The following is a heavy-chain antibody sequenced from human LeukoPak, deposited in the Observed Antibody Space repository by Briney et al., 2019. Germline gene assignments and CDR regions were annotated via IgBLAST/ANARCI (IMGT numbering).Heavy chain of an antibody. V-gene: IGHV1-2*02. Sequence: ASVNVSCKASGYTFTGYYMHWVRQAPGQGLEWMGWINPNSGGTNYAQKFQGRVTLTTDTSTRTAYMELRSLTSDDTAVYYCAREGNTWLDPWGQGALVTVSS. CDR2: INPNSGGT. CDR1: GYTFTGYY. CDR3: AREGNTWLDP. J-gene: IGHJ5*02.